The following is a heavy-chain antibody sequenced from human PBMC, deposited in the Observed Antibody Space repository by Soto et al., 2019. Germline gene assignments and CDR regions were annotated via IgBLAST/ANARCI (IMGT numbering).Heavy chain of an antibody. Sequence: QVQLVQSGAEVKKPGSSVKVSCKASGGSFRREAINWVRQAPGQGPEWMGGILPIFGTADYAQKFQGRVTITADVSTTTTHMELSSLRFEDTAVYSGARGHAFGGTSDAVDVWGQGTMVIVSS. CDR2: ILPIFGTA. D-gene: IGHD2-15*01. V-gene: IGHV1-69*12. CDR1: GGSFRREA. CDR3: ARGHAFGGTSDAVDV. J-gene: IGHJ3*01.